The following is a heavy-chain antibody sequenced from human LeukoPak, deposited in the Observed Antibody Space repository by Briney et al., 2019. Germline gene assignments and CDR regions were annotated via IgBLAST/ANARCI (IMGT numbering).Heavy chain of an antibody. CDR2: IKQGGNEE. J-gene: IGHJ4*02. CDR1: GFTFSSYW. Sequence: GGSLRLSSAASGFTFSSYWMSWLRQAPGKGLEWVANIKQGGNEEYYVDSVKGRFTISRDNAENALYLQMNNLRVEDTAVYYCARTLSTTIFGVDPFDYWGQGTLVTVSS. V-gene: IGHV3-7*01. D-gene: IGHD3-3*01. CDR3: ARTLSTTIFGVDPFDY.